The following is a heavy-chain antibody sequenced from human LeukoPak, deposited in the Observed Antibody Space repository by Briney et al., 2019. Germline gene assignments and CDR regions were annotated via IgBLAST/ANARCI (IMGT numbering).Heavy chain of an antibody. Sequence: GGSLRLSCAASGFTFSSYSMNWARQAPGKGLEWVSSISASPYIYYADSVKDRFTISRDDSKNSLYLQMNSLRSEDTAVYYCARGGLSMQGRDLFDIWGQGTLVTVSS. J-gene: IGHJ3*02. D-gene: IGHD2/OR15-2a*01. CDR1: GFTFSSYS. CDR3: ARGGLSMQGRDLFDI. V-gene: IGHV3-21*01. CDR2: ISASPYI.